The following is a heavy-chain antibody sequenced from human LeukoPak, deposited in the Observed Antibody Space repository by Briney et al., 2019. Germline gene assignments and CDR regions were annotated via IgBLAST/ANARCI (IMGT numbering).Heavy chain of an antibody. CDR3: AKGGETIFGVASILNWFDP. J-gene: IGHJ5*02. V-gene: IGHV3-30*18. Sequence: GGSLRLSCAASGFTFSSYGMHWVRQAPGKGLEWVAVISYDGSNKYYADSVKGRFTISRDNSKNTLYLQMNSLRAEDTAVYYCAKGGETIFGVASILNWFDPWGQGTLVTVSS. CDR2: ISYDGSNK. CDR1: GFTFSSYG. D-gene: IGHD3-3*01.